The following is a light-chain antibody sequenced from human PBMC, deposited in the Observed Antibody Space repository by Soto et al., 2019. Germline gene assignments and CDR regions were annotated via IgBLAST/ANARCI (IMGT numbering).Light chain of an antibody. CDR1: QDIRND. V-gene: IGKV1-6*01. Sequence: QMAQSPSSLSAPVGDRVTITCRASQDIRNDLGWYQQKPGKAPKLLIYAASSLQTGVPSRFSGSGSGTDFTLTISSLQSDDFATYYCQQYDNNPWTFGQGTKVDIK. CDR2: AAS. J-gene: IGKJ1*01. CDR3: QQYDNNPWT.